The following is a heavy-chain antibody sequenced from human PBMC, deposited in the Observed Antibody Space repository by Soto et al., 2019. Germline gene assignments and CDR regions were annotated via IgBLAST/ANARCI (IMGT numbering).Heavy chain of an antibody. J-gene: IGHJ6*02. CDR1: GYSFTSYW. Sequence: GESLKISCKGSGYSFTSYWIVWVRQMPGKGLEWMGTIYPGDSDTRYSPSFRGQVTISADKSISTAYLQWNSLKASDTAMYFCXRHKGYCSSPSCYGMDVWGQGATVTVSS. CDR2: IYPGDSDT. CDR3: XRHKGYCSSPSCYGMDV. D-gene: IGHD2-2*01. V-gene: IGHV5-51*01.